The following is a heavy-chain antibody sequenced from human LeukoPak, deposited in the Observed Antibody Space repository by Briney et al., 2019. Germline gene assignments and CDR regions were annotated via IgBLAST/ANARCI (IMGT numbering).Heavy chain of an antibody. V-gene: IGHV4-39*01. D-gene: IGHD6-19*01. CDR2: IYYSGST. CDR1: GGSISSSSYY. CDR3: ARQDSSGWYGYGMDV. Sequence: SETLSLTCTVSGGSISSSSYYWGWIRQPPGKGLEWIGSIYYSGSTYYNPSLKSRVTISVDTSKNQFSLKLSSVTAADTAVYYCARQDSSGWYGYGMDVWGQGTTVTVSS. J-gene: IGHJ6*02.